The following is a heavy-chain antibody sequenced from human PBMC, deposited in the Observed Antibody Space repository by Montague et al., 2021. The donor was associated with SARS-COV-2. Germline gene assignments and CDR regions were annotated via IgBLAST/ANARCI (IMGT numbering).Heavy chain of an antibody. D-gene: IGHD6-13*01. Sequence: CAISGDSVSSNSATWNWIRQSPSRGLEWLGRTYYRSMWKSDYARSVKSRIAINPDTSKNQFSLQLSSVTPEDTALYYCVRGIEADGSYDYWGQGTLVTVSS. V-gene: IGHV6-1*01. J-gene: IGHJ4*02. CDR2: TYYRSMWKS. CDR3: VRGIEADGSYDY. CDR1: GDSVSSNSAT.